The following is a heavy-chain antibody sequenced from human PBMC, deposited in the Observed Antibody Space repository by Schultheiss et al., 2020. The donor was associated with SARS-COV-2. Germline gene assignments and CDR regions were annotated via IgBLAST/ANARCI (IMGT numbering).Heavy chain of an antibody. D-gene: IGHD3-22*01. V-gene: IGHV3-11*04. CDR2: ISSSGSTI. J-gene: IGHJ4*02. CDR1: GGSISSYY. CDR3: ARGRYYDSSGYYREDY. Sequence: LSLTCTVSGGSISSYYWSWIRQPPGKGLEWVSYISSSGSTIYYADSVKGRFTISRDNAKNSLYLQMNSLRAEDTAVYYCARGRYYDSSGYYREDYWGQGTLVTVSS.